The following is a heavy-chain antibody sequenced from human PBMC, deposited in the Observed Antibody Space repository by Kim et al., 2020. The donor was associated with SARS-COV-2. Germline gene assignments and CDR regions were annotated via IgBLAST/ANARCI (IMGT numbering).Heavy chain of an antibody. CDR2: ISYDGTSE. V-gene: IGHV3-30*18. D-gene: IGHD2-8*02. CDR3: AKDEREEKLVLVADS. CDR1: GFTFSNYG. J-gene: IGHJ4*02. Sequence: GGSLRLSCAASGFTFSNYGMHWVRQAPGKGLEWVALISYDGTSEYHADSVKGRFTVSRDNSKNTLYLQMNSLTSEDTAVYYCAKDEREEKLVLVADSWGQGTLVTVSS.